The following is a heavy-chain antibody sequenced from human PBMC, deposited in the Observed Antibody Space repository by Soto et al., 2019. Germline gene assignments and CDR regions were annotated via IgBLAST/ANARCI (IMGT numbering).Heavy chain of an antibody. Sequence: PSETLSLPCTDSGGSISGYYWSCIRQPPGKGLEWIGNIYYSGSTNYNPSLKSRVTISVDTSKNQFSLKLSSVTAADTAVYYCARDGGTTVVSRAFDMWGQGTMVT. V-gene: IGHV4-59*01. CDR2: IYYSGST. D-gene: IGHD4-17*01. CDR3: ARDGGTTVVSRAFDM. J-gene: IGHJ3*02. CDR1: GGSISGYY.